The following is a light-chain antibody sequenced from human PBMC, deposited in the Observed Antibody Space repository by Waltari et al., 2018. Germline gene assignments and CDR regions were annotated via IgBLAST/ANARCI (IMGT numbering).Light chain of an antibody. V-gene: IGKV4-1*01. J-gene: IGKJ4*01. CDR2: WAS. Sequence: DIVMTQSPDSLTVSLGERATIHCRSNPNIFHSSKNKDLLAWYQHKPGQPPRRLISWASVREPGVQDRFTGSGSGTDFTLNIASLQAEDVAIYYCQQYSSAVSFGGGTKV. CDR1: PNIFHSSKNKDL. CDR3: QQYSSAVS.